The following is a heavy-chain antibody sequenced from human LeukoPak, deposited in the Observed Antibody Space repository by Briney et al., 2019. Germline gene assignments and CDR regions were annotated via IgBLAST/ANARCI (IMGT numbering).Heavy chain of an antibody. Sequence: SSVTVSCKASGYTFTGYYMHWVRQAPGQGLEWMGWINPNSGGTNYAQKFQGRVSMTRDTSISTAYMELSRLRSDDTAVYCCARGYSSGWYSYWGQGTLVTVSS. J-gene: IGHJ4*02. CDR3: ARGYSSGWYSY. D-gene: IGHD6-19*01. CDR1: GYTFTGYY. V-gene: IGHV1-2*02. CDR2: INPNSGGT.